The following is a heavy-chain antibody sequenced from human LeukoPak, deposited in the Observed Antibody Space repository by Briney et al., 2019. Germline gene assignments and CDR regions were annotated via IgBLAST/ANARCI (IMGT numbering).Heavy chain of an antibody. CDR1: GFTFSTYI. Sequence: GGSLRLSCAASGFTFSTYIMNWVRQAPGKGLEWVSYISSSSGTIYFADSVKGRFTVSRDNAKNSLFLQMNSLRAEDTAVYYCARRVSDSGSFSFDYWGQGTLVTVSS. CDR2: ISSSSGTI. V-gene: IGHV3-48*04. D-gene: IGHD3-10*01. J-gene: IGHJ4*02. CDR3: ARRVSDSGSFSFDY.